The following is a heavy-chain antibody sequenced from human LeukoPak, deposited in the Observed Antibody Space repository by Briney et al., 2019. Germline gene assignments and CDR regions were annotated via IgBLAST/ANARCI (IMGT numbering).Heavy chain of an antibody. Sequence: GGSLRLSCAASGFTFSSYGMHWVRQAPGKGLEWVAVTSYDGSNKYYADSVKGRFTISRDNSKNTLYLQMNSLRAEDTAVYYCAKDASGSYLDYWGQGTLVTVSS. CDR3: AKDASGSYLDY. V-gene: IGHV3-30*18. CDR1: GFTFSSYG. CDR2: TSYDGSNK. J-gene: IGHJ4*02. D-gene: IGHD1-26*01.